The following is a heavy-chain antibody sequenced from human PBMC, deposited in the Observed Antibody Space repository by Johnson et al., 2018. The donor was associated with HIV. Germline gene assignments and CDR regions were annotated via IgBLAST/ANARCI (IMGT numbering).Heavy chain of an antibody. CDR2: INSDGRRQ. J-gene: IGHJ3*02. CDR3: ARVQLLADDVFNI. V-gene: IGHV3-74*01. D-gene: IGHD3-10*01. Sequence: VQLVESGGDLVQPGGSLRLSCVGSGFTFSTNWMHWVRQAPGKGLVWVPRINSDGRRQSYADSVKGRFTISRDNAKNTLYLQMDSLGAEDTAVYYCARVQLLADDVFNIWGQGTMVTVSS. CDR1: GFTFSTNW.